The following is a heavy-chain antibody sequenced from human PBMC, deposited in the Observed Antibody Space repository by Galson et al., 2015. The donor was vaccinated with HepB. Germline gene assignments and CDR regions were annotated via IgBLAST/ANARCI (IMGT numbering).Heavy chain of an antibody. J-gene: IGHJ5*02. D-gene: IGHD3-22*01. CDR3: ARDRFTLGLVGYYYDSSGYYLNWFDP. CDR2: INPNSGGT. CDR1: GYTFTGYY. Sequence: SVKVSCKASGYTFTGYYMHWVRQAPGQGLEWMGWINPNSGGTNYAQKLQGRVTMTTDTSTSTAYMELRSLRSDDTAVYYCARDRFTLGLVGYYYDSSGYYLNWFDPWGQGTLVTVSS. V-gene: IGHV1-2*02.